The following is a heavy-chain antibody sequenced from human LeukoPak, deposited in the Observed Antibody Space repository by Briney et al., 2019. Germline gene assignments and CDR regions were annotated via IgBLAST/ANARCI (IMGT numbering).Heavy chain of an antibody. D-gene: IGHD3-9*01. V-gene: IGHV3-11*01. J-gene: IGHJ4*02. CDR3: ARDRFHDILTGYLTSIGY. Sequence: PGGSLRLSCAASGFTFSDYYMSWIRQAPGKGLEWVSYISSRGSTIYSADSVKGRFTISRDNAKNSLYLQMNSLRAEDTAVYYCARDRFHDILTGYLTSIGYWGQGTLVTVSS. CDR2: ISSRGSTI. CDR1: GFTFSDYY.